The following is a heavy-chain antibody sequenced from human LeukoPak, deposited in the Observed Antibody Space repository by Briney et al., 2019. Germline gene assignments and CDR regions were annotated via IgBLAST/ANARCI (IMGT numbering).Heavy chain of an antibody. Sequence: NPSETLSLTCTVSGGSISSYYWSWIRQPPGKGLEWIGYIYYSGSTNYNPSLKSRATISVDTSKNQFSLKLSSVTAADTAVYYCAREKKWFGELSVDYWGQGTLVTVSS. J-gene: IGHJ4*02. CDR2: IYYSGST. V-gene: IGHV4-59*01. CDR1: GGSISSYY. D-gene: IGHD3-10*01. CDR3: AREKKWFGELSVDY.